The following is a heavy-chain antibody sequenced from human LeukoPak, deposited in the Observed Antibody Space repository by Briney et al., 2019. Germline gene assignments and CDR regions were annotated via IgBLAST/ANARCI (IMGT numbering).Heavy chain of an antibody. Sequence: PGGSQRLSCAASGFRFSTYSMNWVRQAPGKGLEWVSAIRGSGANTYYADSVKGRFTISRDNSKNTLYLQMNSLRAEDTAVYYCAKVDYGDRGYFDLWGRGTLVTVSS. J-gene: IGHJ2*01. CDR1: GFRFSTYS. CDR2: IRGSGANT. D-gene: IGHD4-17*01. V-gene: IGHV3-23*01. CDR3: AKVDYGDRGYFDL.